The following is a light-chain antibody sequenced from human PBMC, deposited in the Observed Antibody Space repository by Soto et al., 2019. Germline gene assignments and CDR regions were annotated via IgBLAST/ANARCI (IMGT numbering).Light chain of an antibody. CDR2: DNN. Sequence: QSVLTQPPSVSAAPGQKVTISCSGSGSNIGNNFVSWYQQFLGTAPKLLIYDNNKRPSGIPDRFSGSKSGTSATLGITGLQTGDEADYYCGTWDNSLSAYVFGAGTKVTVL. V-gene: IGLV1-51*01. CDR3: GTWDNSLSAYV. J-gene: IGLJ1*01. CDR1: GSNIGNNF.